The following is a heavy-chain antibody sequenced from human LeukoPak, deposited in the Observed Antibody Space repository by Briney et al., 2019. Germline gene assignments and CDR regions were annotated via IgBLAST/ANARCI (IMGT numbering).Heavy chain of an antibody. Sequence: SETLSLTCTVSGGSLSSYYWSWIRQPPGKGLEWIGYIYCSGSTNNNPPLKSRVTISVDTSNNQFSLKLSSVTAADTAVYYCARQDSGWWIDYWPQGTLVSVSS. V-gene: IGHV4-59*08. D-gene: IGHD6-19*01. J-gene: IGHJ4*02. CDR2: IYCSGST. CDR3: ARQDSGWWIDY. CDR1: GGSLSSYY.